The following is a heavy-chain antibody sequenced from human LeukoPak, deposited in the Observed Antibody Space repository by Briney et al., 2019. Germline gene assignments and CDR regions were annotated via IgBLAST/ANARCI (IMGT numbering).Heavy chain of an antibody. CDR1: GGTSSSYA. D-gene: IGHD1-1*01. CDR2: IIPIFGTA. CDR3: ARDQLPYNASMVY. V-gene: IGHV1-69*06. Sequence: GASVKVSCKASGGTSSSYAISWVRQAPGQGLEWMGGIIPIFGTANYAQKFQGRVTITADKSTSTAYMELSSLRSEDTAVYYCARDQLPYNASMVYWGQGTLVTVSS. J-gene: IGHJ4*02.